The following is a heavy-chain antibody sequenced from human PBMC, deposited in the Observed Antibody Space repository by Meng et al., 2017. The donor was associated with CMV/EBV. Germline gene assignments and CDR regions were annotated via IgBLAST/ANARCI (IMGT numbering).Heavy chain of an antibody. CDR2: ISSSSSYI. CDR3: ARGRGGDGCGGDCYYYYYGMDV. D-gene: IGHD2-21*01. V-gene: IGHV3-21*01. CDR1: GFTFSSYS. J-gene: IGHJ6*02. Sequence: GESLKISCAASGFTFSSYSMNWVRQAPGKGLEWVSSISSSSSYIYYADSVKGRFTISRDNAKNSLYLQMNSLRAEDTAVYYCARGRGGDGCGGDCYYYYYGMDVWGQGTTVTVSS.